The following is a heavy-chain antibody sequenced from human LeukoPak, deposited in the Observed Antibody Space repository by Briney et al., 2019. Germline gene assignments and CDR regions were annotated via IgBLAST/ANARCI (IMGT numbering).Heavy chain of an antibody. V-gene: IGHV4-59*01. D-gene: IGHD6-19*01. CDR2: IYYSGST. CDR3: ARVTTVAGSDYFDY. J-gene: IGHJ4*02. Sequence: SETLSLTCAVYGGSFSSYYWSWIRQPPGKGLEWVGYIYYSGSTNCNPSLKRRVTISVDRSKNQFSLKLSSVTAADTAVYYCARVTTVAGSDYFDYWGQGTPVTVSS. CDR1: GGSFSSYY.